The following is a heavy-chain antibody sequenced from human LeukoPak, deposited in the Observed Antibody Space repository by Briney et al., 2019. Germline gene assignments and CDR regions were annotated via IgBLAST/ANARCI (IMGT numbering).Heavy chain of an antibody. Sequence: QPGGSLLLSCAASGFTFSSYWMSWVRQAPGKGLEWVANIKQDGSEKYYVDSVKGRFTISRDNAKNSLYLQMNSLRAEDTAVYYCARATEYYDFWSGYSYAFDIWGQGTMVTVSS. J-gene: IGHJ3*02. D-gene: IGHD3-3*01. CDR1: GFTFSSYW. CDR2: IKQDGSEK. CDR3: ARATEYYDFWSGYSYAFDI. V-gene: IGHV3-7*01.